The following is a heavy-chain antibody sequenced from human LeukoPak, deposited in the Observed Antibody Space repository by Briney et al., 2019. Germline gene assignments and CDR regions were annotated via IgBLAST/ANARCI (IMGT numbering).Heavy chain of an antibody. CDR2: IISSSYI. CDR1: GFTFSSYS. J-gene: IGHJ3*02. D-gene: IGHD3-22*01. CDR3: ARDLGGYYYDSSGYYLDDAFDI. V-gene: IGHV3-21*01. Sequence: GGTLRLSCAASGFTFSSYSMNWGRQAPGKGREWVSSIISSSYIYYADSVKGRFTISRDNAKNSLYLQMNSLRAEDTAVYYCARDLGGYYYDSSGYYLDDAFDIWGQGTMVTVSS.